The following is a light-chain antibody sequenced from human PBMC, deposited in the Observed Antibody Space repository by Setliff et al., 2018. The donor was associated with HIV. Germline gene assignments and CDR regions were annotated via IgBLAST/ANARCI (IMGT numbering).Light chain of an antibody. V-gene: IGLV6-57*01. CDR2: EDN. CDR3: QSYTSNTWV. CDR1: SGSIASNY. Sequence: NFMLTQPHSVSESPGKTVTISCSRSSGSIASNYVQWYQQRPGSSPTTVIYEDNRRPSGVPDRFSASIDSSSNSASLTISGLTTEDEADYYCQSYTSNTWVFGGGT. J-gene: IGLJ3*02.